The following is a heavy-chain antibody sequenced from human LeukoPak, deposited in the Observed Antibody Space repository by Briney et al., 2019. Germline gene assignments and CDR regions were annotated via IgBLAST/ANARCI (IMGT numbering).Heavy chain of an antibody. CDR1: GGSISSYY. Sequence: PSETLSLTCIVSGGSISSYYWSWIRQPPGKGLEWIGYIYYSGSTNYNPSLESRVTISVDTSENQFSLKLSSVTAADTAVYYCARVGYGGNLAFDVWGQGTMVTVSS. CDR2: IYYSGST. V-gene: IGHV4-59*01. CDR3: ARVGYGGNLAFDV. D-gene: IGHD4-23*01. J-gene: IGHJ3*01.